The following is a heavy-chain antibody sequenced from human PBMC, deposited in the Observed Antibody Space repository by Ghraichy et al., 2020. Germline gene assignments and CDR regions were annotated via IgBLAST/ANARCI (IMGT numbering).Heavy chain of an antibody. CDR2: ISYDGSNK. CDR1: GFTFSSYG. CDR3: AKDYDQFHYYDSSGSTPGAFDI. D-gene: IGHD3-22*01. Sequence: GGSLRLSCAASGFTFSSYGMHWVRQAPGKGLEWVAVISYDGSNKYYADSVKGRFTISRDNSKNTLYLQMNSLRAEDTAVYYCAKDYDQFHYYDSSGSTPGAFDIWGQGTMVTVSS. J-gene: IGHJ3*02. V-gene: IGHV3-30*18.